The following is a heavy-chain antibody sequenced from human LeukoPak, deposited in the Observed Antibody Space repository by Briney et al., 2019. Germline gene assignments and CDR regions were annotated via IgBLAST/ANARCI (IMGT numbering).Heavy chain of an antibody. CDR3: SKAADRQWLVPFDY. Sequence: SETLSLTCTVSGGSISSYYWSWIRQPPGKGLEWIGYIYYSGSTNYNPSLKSRVTISVDTSKNQFSLKLSSATAADTAVYYCSKAADRQWLVPFDYWGQGTLVTVSS. CDR1: GGSISSYY. CDR2: IYYSGST. D-gene: IGHD6-19*01. J-gene: IGHJ4*02. V-gene: IGHV4-59*01.